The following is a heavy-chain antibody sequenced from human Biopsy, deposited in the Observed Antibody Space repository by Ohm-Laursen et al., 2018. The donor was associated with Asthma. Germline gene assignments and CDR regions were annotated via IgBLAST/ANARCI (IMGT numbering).Heavy chain of an antibody. CDR3: ARQSGQDYGDSSGFDI. V-gene: IGHV3-30*03. Sequence: SLRLSCAAFGFVFSQCGMHWVRQGPGKGLEWVALVSSDWHNKYYEDSVKGRFTISRDNSRNRLYLQINRLTVEDSAVYFCARQSGQDYGDSSGFDIWGQGTKVAGSS. J-gene: IGHJ3*02. D-gene: IGHD3-22*01. CDR1: GFVFSQCG. CDR2: VSSDWHNK.